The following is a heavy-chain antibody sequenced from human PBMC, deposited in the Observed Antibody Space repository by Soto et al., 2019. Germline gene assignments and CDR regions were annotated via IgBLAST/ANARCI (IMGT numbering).Heavy chain of an antibody. D-gene: IGHD2-21*01. Sequence: GGSLRLSCAASGFTFSSYGMHWVRRAPGKGLEWVAVIWYDGSNKYYADSVKGRFTISRDNSKNTLYLQMNSLRAEDTAVYYCARDRLGYYYYGMDVWGQGTTVTVSS. CDR2: IWYDGSNK. CDR1: GFTFSSYG. V-gene: IGHV3-33*01. CDR3: ARDRLGYYYYGMDV. J-gene: IGHJ6*02.